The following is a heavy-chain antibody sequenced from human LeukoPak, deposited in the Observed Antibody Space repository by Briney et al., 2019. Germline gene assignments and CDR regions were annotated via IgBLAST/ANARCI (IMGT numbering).Heavy chain of an antibody. V-gene: IGHV3-53*01. CDR2: IYSGGST. J-gene: IGHJ4*02. Sequence: GGSLRLSCAASGFTVSSNYMSWVRQAPGKGLEWVSVIYSGGSTYYADSVKGRFTISRDNSKNTLYLQMNSLRAEDTAVYYCSRTVSGWHYFELGRAGTLVTVSS. D-gene: IGHD6-19*01. CDR1: GFTVSSNY. CDR3: SRTVSGWHYFEL.